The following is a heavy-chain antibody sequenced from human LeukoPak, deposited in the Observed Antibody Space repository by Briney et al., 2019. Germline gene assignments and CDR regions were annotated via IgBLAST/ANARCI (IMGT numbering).Heavy chain of an antibody. CDR3: ARGPGDQYYDSSGYYFFDY. Sequence: ASVKVSCKASGYTFTSYGISWVRQAPGQGLEWMGWISVYNGNTNYAQKLQGRVTMTTGTSTSTAFMELRSLRSDDTAVYYCARGPGDQYYDSSGYYFFDYWGQGTLVTVSS. J-gene: IGHJ4*02. D-gene: IGHD3-22*01. CDR2: ISVYNGNT. CDR1: GYTFTSYG. V-gene: IGHV1-18*01.